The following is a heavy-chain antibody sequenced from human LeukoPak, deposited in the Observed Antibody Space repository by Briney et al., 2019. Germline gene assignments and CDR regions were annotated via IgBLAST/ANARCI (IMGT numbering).Heavy chain of an antibody. V-gene: IGHV3-23*01. Sequence: PGGSLRLSCAASGFTFSDYAMTWVRQAPGKGLEWVSAISGTGGNTFYVDSVKGRFTISRDNSRNTLYLQMNSLGVEDTALYYCAKAYRPFDDTASMDVWGQGTTVTVSS. D-gene: IGHD3-9*01. CDR1: GFTFSDYA. J-gene: IGHJ6*02. CDR3: AKAYRPFDDTASMDV. CDR2: ISGTGGNT.